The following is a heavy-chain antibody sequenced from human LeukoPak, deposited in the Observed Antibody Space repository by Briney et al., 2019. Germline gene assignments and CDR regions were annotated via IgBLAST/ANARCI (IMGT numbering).Heavy chain of an antibody. CDR3: VKGGYSLLSRSL. D-gene: IGHD6-13*01. Sequence: GGSLRLSCAASVFPFISYTINWVRQAPGKGLEWVSSINRDSHYIYYADSVKGRFTISRDNAENSLYLQMDSLRAEDTAVYYCVKGGYSLLSRSLWGQGTLVTVSS. J-gene: IGHJ4*02. CDR2: INRDSHYI. V-gene: IGHV3-21*04. CDR1: VFPFISYT.